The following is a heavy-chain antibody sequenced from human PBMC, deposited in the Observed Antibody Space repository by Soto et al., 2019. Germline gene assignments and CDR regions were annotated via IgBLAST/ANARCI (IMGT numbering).Heavy chain of an antibody. CDR3: ASGGFGGVITFDY. CDR2: ISSSSSYI. V-gene: IGHV3-21*01. D-gene: IGHD3-16*02. CDR1: GFTFSSYS. J-gene: IGHJ4*02. Sequence: GGSLRLSCAASGFTFSSYSMNWVRQAPGKGLEWASSISSSSSYIYYADSVKGRFTISRDNAKNSLYLQMNSLRAEDTAVYYCASGGFGGVITFDYWGQGTLVTVSS.